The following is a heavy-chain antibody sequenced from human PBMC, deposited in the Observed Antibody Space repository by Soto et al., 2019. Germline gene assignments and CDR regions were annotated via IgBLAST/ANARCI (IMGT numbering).Heavy chain of an antibody. CDR1: GGTFSSYA. V-gene: IGHV1-69*13. J-gene: IGHJ4*02. CDR3: ARFGRHDSSGYYGYFDY. Sequence: SVKVSCKASGGTFSSYAISWVRQAPGQGLEWMGGIIPIFGTANYAQKFQGRVTITADESTSTAYMELSSLRSEDTAVYYCARFGRHDSSGYYGYFDYWGQGTLVTVSS. D-gene: IGHD3-22*01. CDR2: IIPIFGTA.